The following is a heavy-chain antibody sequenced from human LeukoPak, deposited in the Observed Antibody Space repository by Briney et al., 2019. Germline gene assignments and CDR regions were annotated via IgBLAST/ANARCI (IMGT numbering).Heavy chain of an antibody. CDR2: INWNGGST. CDR1: GFTFDDYG. CDR3: ARDRESMVRGVISWFDP. J-gene: IGHJ5*02. D-gene: IGHD3-10*01. Sequence: RPGGSLRLSCAASGFTFDDYGMSWVRQAPGKGLELVSGINWNGGSTGYADSVKGRFTISRDNAKNSLYLQMNSLRAEDTALYYCARDRESMVRGVISWFDPWGQGTLVTVSS. V-gene: IGHV3-20*04.